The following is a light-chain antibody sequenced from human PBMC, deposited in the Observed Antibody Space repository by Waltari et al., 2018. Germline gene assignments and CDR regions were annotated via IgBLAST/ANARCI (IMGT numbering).Light chain of an antibody. CDR1: NSNLGSNY. CDR3: ASWDDSHYV. CDR2: RNN. Sequence: QSVLTQPPSASGTPGQRVSIPCSGSNSNLGSNYLYWYQQLPGMAPNPLIYRNNQRPSGVPDRFSGSKYGTSASLAISGLRSEDEAVYYCASWDDSHYVFGPGTKVTVL. J-gene: IGLJ1*01. V-gene: IGLV1-47*01.